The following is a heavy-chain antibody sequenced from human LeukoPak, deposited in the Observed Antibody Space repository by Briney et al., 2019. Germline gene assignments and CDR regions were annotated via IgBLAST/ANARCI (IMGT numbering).Heavy chain of an antibody. D-gene: IGHD3-9*01. CDR2: IYSGGST. Sequence: GGSLRLSCAASGFTVSSNYMSWVRQAPGKGLERVSVIYSGGSTYYADSVKGRFTISRDNSKNTLYLQMNSLRAEDTAVYYCARVSVDVLRYFDWPSYYFDYWGQGTLVTVSS. J-gene: IGHJ4*02. CDR1: GFTVSSNY. CDR3: ARVSVDVLRYFDWPSYYFDY. V-gene: IGHV3-53*01.